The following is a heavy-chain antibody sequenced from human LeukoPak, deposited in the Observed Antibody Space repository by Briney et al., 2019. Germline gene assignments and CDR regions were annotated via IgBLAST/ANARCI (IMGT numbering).Heavy chain of an antibody. CDR2: ISSGSSYI. D-gene: IGHD3-10*01. CDR1: GFTFSSYS. CDR3: ARDATYYYGSGSYNPFDY. V-gene: IGHV3-21*01. J-gene: IGHJ4*02. Sequence: GGSLRLSCAASGFTFSSYSMNWVRQAPGKGLEWVSSISSGSSYIYYADSVKGRFTISRDNAKNSLYLQMNSLRAEDTAVYYCARDATYYYGSGSYNPFDYWGQGTLVTVSS.